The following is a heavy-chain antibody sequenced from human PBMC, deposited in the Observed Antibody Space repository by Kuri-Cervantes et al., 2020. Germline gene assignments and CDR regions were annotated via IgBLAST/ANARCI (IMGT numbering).Heavy chain of an antibody. Sequence: GESLKISCAASGFTFSSYAMHWVRQAPGKGLEWVAVISYDGSNKYYADSVKGRFTISRDNAKNSLYLQMNSLRAEDTAVYYCARDGYSSGWYGGGFDYWGQGTLVTVSS. J-gene: IGHJ4*02. CDR1: GFTFSSYA. V-gene: IGHV3-30-3*01. CDR2: ISYDGSNK. D-gene: IGHD6-19*01. CDR3: ARDGYSSGWYGGGFDY.